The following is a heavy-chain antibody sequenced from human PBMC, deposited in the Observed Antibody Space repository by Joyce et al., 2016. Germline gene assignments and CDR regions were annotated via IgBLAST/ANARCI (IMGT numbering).Heavy chain of an antibody. J-gene: IGHJ6*02. Sequence: EVQLVQSGPEMQKPGESLKISCKGVEYTFSRYWIAWVRQIPGKGLEWMGIMNPGDSSTRYMPSFQGQVTFSADKSINTAYLQWRSLRAADTAIYYCARDIDCRSGMDVWGQGTPVSVSS. CDR2: MNPGDSST. CDR3: ARDIDCRSGMDV. D-gene: IGHD2-21*02. CDR1: EYTFSRYW. V-gene: IGHV5-51*01.